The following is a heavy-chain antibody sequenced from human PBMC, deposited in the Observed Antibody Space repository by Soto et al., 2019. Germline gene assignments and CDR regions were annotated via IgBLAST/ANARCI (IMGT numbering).Heavy chain of an antibody. CDR2: IYYSGIT. J-gene: IGHJ5*02. CDR1: GGSISSSSYY. D-gene: IGHD1-1*01. V-gene: IGHV4-39*01. CDR3: ARQYRLFDP. Sequence: SETLSLTCTVSGGSISSSSYYWGWIRQPPGKGLEWIGSIYYSGITYYNPSLKSRVTISVDTSKNQFSVKLSSVTAADTAVYYCARQYRLFDPWGQGTLVNVSA.